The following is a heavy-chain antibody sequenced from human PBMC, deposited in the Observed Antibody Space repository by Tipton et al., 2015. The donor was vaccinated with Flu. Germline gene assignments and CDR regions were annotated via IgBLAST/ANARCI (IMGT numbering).Heavy chain of an antibody. J-gene: IGHJ4*02. CDR3: ATEYRGGGNRYYFDY. Sequence: TLSLTCTVSGGSISSYTYYWGWFRQSPGTGLEWIGYIYYSGSTNYNPSLKSRVTISVDTSKNQFSLKLSSVTAADTAVYYCATEYRGGGNRYYFDYWGQGTLVTVSS. CDR2: IYYSGST. D-gene: IGHD4-23*01. V-gene: IGHV4-61*01. CDR1: GGSISSYTYY.